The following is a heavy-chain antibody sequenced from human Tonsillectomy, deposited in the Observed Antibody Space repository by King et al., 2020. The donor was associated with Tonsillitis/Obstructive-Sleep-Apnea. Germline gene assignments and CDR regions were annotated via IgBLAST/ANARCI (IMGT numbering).Heavy chain of an antibody. V-gene: IGHV3-7*03. CDR3: ARGAVEMDEYIVVLPADFDY. J-gene: IGHJ4*02. D-gene: IGHD2-2*01. CDR2: IKQDGSEK. CDR1: GFTFSSYW. Sequence: QLVQSGGGLVQPGGSLRLSCAASGFTFSSYWMSWVRQAPGKGLEWVANIKQDGSEKNYVDSVKGRFTISRDNAKNSLYLQLNSLRAADTAVYYCARGAVEMDEYIVVLPADFDYWGQGTLVTVSS.